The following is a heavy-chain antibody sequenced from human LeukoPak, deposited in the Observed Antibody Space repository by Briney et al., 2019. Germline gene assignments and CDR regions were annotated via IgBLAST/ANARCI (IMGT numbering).Heavy chain of an antibody. J-gene: IGHJ5*02. CDR2: IYYSGST. CDR3: ASGYSSGCHH. CDR1: GGSISSSSYY. Sequence: SETLSLTCTVSGGSISSSSYYWGWIRQPPGKGLEWIGSIYYSGSTYYNPSLKSRVTISVDTSKNQFSLKLSSVTAADTAVYYCASGYSSGCHHWGQGTLVTVSS. V-gene: IGHV4-39*07. D-gene: IGHD6-19*01.